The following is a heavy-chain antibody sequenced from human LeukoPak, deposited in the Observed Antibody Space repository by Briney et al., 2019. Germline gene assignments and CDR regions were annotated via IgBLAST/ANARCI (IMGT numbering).Heavy chain of an antibody. CDR3: ASSSQEYYDILTGFHD. CDR2: IDYRGNT. D-gene: IGHD3-9*01. J-gene: IGHJ1*01. CDR1: GGSISDTDHY. Sequence: SETLSLTCSVSGGSISDTDHYWGWIRQPPGKGLEWIASIDYRGNTYQKPSLKSRVTISMDTSKSHFSLQLSSVTAADPAVYYCASSSQEYYDILTGFHDWGQGTLVVVSS. V-gene: IGHV4-39*07.